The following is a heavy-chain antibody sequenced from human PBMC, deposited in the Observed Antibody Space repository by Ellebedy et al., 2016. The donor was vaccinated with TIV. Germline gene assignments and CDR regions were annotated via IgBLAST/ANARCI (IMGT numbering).Heavy chain of an antibody. J-gene: IGHJ4*02. CDR2: ISYDGSNK. D-gene: IGHD2-2*01. CDR3: ARSHIVVVPAAMAYFDY. V-gene: IGHV3-30-3*01. Sequence: GESLKISXAASGFTFSSYAMHWVRQAPGKGLEWVAVISYDGSNKYYADSVKGRFTISRDNSKNTLYLQMNSLRAEDTAVYYCARSHIVVVPAAMAYFDYWGQGTLVTVSS. CDR1: GFTFSSYA.